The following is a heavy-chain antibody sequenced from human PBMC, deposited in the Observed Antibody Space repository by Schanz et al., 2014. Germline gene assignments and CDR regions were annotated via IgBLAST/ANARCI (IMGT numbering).Heavy chain of an antibody. J-gene: IGHJ4*02. D-gene: IGHD7-27*01. CDR2: INTNTGNP. CDR3: ARGEANWGQY. V-gene: IGHV7-4-1*02. CDR1: GYNFTTYT. Sequence: QVLLVQSGAEVKKPGASAKVSCKASGYNFTTYTMNWVRQAPGQGLEWMGWINTNTGNPTYAQGFTGRFVFSLDTSVSTAYLQISFLKADDTAVFFCARGEANWGQYWGQGTLVTVSS.